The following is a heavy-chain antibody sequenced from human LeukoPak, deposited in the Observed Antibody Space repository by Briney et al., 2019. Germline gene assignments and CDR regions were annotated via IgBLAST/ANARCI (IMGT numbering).Heavy chain of an antibody. CDR2: IYYSGST. D-gene: IGHD6-13*01. Sequence: PSETLSLTCTVSGGSISSYYWSWIRQPPGKGLEWIGYIYYSGSTNYNPSLKSRVTISVDTSKNQFSLKLSSVTAADTAVYYCARAIRESSSWYTLWFDPWGQGTLVTVSS. J-gene: IGHJ5*02. V-gene: IGHV4-59*01. CDR1: GGSISSYY. CDR3: ARAIRESSSWYTLWFDP.